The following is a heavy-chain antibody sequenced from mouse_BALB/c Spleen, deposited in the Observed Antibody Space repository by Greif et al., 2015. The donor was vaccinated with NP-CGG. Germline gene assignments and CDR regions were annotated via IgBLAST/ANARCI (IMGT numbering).Heavy chain of an antibody. CDR2: INPNNGDT. D-gene: IGHD1-2*01. CDR3: ARRCGCAY. J-gene: IGHJ3*01. CDR1: GYTFTDYY. V-gene: IGHV1-26*01. Sequence: EVQLQQSGPELVKPGASVKMSCKASGYTFTDYYMKWVKRSHGKSLEWIGDINPNNGDTFYNQKFKGKATLTVDKSSSTVHTPLNSLTSEHSAVYFCARRCGCAYWAKETRLSVSA.